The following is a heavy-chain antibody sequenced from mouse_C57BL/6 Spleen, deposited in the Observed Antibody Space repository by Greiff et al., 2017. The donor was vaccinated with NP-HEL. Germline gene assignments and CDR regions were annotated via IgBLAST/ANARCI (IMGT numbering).Heavy chain of an antibody. V-gene: IGHV1-62-2*01. CDR2: FYPGSGSI. D-gene: IGHD2-1*01. J-gene: IGHJ3*01. CDR3: ARHEDVYYGNYEAWFAY. Sequence: VKLVESGAELVKPGASVKLSCKASGYTFTEYTIHWVKQRSGQGLEWIGWFYPGSGSIKYNEKFKDKATLTADKSTSTVYMEISRLTSEASAVYFCARHEDVYYGNYEAWFAYWGQGTLVTVSA. CDR1: GYTFTEYT.